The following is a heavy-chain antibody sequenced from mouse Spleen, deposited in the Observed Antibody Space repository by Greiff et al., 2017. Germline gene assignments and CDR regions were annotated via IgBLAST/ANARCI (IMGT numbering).Heavy chain of an antibody. CDR3: AKGGPYGNYDWFAY. CDR1: GFTFSDYG. V-gene: IGHV5-17*01. Sequence: EVQLVESGGGLVKPGGSLKLSCAASGFTFSDYGMHWVRQAPEKGLEWVAYISSGSSTIYYADTVKGRFTISRDNAKNTLFLQMTSLRSEDTAMYYCAKGGPYGNYDWFAYWGQGTLVTVSA. CDR2: ISSGSSTI. J-gene: IGHJ3*01. D-gene: IGHD2-1*01.